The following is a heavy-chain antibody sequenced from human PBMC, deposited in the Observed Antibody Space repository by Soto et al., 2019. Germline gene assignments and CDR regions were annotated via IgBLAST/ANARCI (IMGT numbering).Heavy chain of an antibody. CDR1: GYSFTSYW. V-gene: IGHV5-10-1*01. D-gene: IGHD2-2*01. J-gene: IGHJ6*02. Sequence: GESLKISCKGSGYSFTSYWISWVRQMPGKGLEWMGRIDPSDSYTNYSPSFQGHVTISADKSISTAYLQWSSLKASDTAMYYCARGGDVVVPAAPYYYYGMDVWCQGTTVTVSS. CDR2: IDPSDSYT. CDR3: ARGGDVVVPAAPYYYYGMDV.